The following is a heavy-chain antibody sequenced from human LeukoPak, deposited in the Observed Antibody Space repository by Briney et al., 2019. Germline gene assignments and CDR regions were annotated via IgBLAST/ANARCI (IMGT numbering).Heavy chain of an antibody. Sequence: GGSLRLSCTASGFTFGDYAMSWFRQAPGKGLEWVGFIRSKAYCGTTEYAASVKGRFTISRDHSKSIAYLQMNSLKTEDTAVYYCTREGSSHPNLYYYYYMDVWGKGTTVTVSS. J-gene: IGHJ6*03. D-gene: IGHD6-6*01. CDR2: IRSKAYCGTT. CDR3: TREGSSHPNLYYYYYMDV. CDR1: GFTFGDYA. V-gene: IGHV3-49*03.